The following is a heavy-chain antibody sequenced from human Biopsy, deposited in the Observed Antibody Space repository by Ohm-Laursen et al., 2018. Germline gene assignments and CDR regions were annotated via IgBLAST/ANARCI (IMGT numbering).Heavy chain of an antibody. CDR3: ASLEDRTFDK. CDR2: ISPKSGGT. CDR1: GFSFTGYY. J-gene: IGHJ4*02. Sequence: ASVKVSCKASGFSFTGYYIHWVRQAPGQGLEWMGWISPKSGGTNYAQKFQGNITMTKNTSMSTAYMEMSRLRSDDTAVYYCASLEDRTFDKWGQGTLVTVSS. V-gene: IGHV1-2*02.